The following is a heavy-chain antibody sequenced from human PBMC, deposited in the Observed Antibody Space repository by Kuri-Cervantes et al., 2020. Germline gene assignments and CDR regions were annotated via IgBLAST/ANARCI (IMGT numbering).Heavy chain of an antibody. CDR1: GGSVNSGDYY. CDR3: ARHSKSNYYDSSGYYGVLGWFDP. CDR2: IYYSGST. D-gene: IGHD3-22*01. J-gene: IGHJ5*02. V-gene: IGHV4-39*01. Sequence: GSLRLSCTVSGGSVNSGDYYWSWIRQPPGKGLEWIGSIYYSGSTYYNPPLKSRVTISVDTSKNQFSLKLSSVTAADTAVYYCARHSKSNYYDSSGYYGVLGWFDPWGQGTLVTVSS.